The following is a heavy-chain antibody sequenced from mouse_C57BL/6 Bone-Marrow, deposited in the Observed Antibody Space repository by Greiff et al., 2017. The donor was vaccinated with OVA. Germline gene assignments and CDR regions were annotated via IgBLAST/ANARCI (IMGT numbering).Heavy chain of an antibody. V-gene: IGHV5-4*03. Sequence: EVMLVESGGGLVKPGGSLKLSCAASGFTFSSYAMSWVRQTPEKRLEWVATISDGGSYTYYPDNVKGRFTISRDNAKNNLYLQMSYLKSEDTAMYYCARAATGYFDVWGTGTTVTVSS. CDR1: GFTFSSYA. CDR3: ARAATGYFDV. J-gene: IGHJ1*03. CDR2: ISDGGSYT. D-gene: IGHD1-1*01.